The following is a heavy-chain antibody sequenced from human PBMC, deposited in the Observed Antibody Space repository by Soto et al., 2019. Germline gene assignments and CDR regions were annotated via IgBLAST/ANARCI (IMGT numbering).Heavy chain of an antibody. CDR1: GYTFTKFH. CDR3: ARDVMGHDNYETIGYYFDH. Sequence: ASVKVSCKASGYTFTKFHIHWVRQAPGQGLEWMGRIDPSGGVTRDAQRFQGRITMTSDTSTSSVYMELRGLTSEDTAVYYCARDVMGHDNYETIGYYFDHWGPGTLVTVSS. D-gene: IGHD3-16*01. V-gene: IGHV1-46*01. CDR2: IDPSGGVT. J-gene: IGHJ4*02.